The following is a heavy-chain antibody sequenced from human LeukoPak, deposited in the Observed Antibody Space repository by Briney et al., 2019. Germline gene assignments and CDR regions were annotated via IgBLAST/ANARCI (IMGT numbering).Heavy chain of an antibody. D-gene: IGHD2-2*02. Sequence: ASVKVSCKASGYTFTSYGISWVRQAPGQGLEWMGWISAYNGNTNYAQKLQGRVTMTTDTSTSTAYMELRSLRSDDTAVSYCASTYCSSASCYNYYMDVWGKGTTVTVSS. CDR1: GYTFTSYG. CDR3: ASTYCSSASCYNYYMDV. J-gene: IGHJ6*03. CDR2: ISAYNGNT. V-gene: IGHV1-18*01.